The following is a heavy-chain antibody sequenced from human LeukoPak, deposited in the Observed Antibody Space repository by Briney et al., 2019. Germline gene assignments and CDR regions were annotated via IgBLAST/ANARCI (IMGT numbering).Heavy chain of an antibody. Sequence: GGSLRLSCAASGFTFSSYWMSWVRQAPGKGLEWVANIKQDGSEKYYVDSVKGRFTISRDNSKNTLYLQMNSLRAEDTAVYYCAKGGRFGELLGSYYYYYMDVWGKGTTVTISS. CDR2: IKQDGSEK. CDR1: GFTFSSYW. J-gene: IGHJ6*03. D-gene: IGHD3-10*01. V-gene: IGHV3-7*01. CDR3: AKGGRFGELLGSYYYYYMDV.